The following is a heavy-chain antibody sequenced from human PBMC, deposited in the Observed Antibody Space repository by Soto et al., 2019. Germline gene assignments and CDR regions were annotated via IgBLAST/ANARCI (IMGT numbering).Heavy chain of an antibody. CDR1: GYSFTSYW. CDR3: ARQRGGSIYYYGMDI. CDR2: IYPGDSDT. J-gene: IGHJ6*02. D-gene: IGHD6-25*01. Sequence: GESLKISCKGSGYSFTSYWIGWVRQMPGKGLEWMGIIYPGDSDTRYSPSFQGQVTISADKSISTAYLQWSSLKASDTAMYYCARQRGGSIYYYGMDICGQGTTVTVSS. V-gene: IGHV5-51*01.